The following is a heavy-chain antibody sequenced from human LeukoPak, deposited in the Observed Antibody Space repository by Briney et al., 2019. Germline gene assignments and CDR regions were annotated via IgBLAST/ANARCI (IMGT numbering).Heavy chain of an antibody. CDR3: ARGIAAAAKQGGFDF. V-gene: IGHV4-4*07. CDR1: VDSISSYY. J-gene: IGHJ4*02. D-gene: IGHD6-13*01. Sequence: PSETLSLTCSVSVDSISSYYWSWIRQPAGKGLEWIGRIYTTGSTNYNPSLKSRATMSVDTSKNQFSLKLSSVTAADTAVYYCARGIAAAAKQGGFDFWGQGTLVTVSS. CDR2: IYTTGST.